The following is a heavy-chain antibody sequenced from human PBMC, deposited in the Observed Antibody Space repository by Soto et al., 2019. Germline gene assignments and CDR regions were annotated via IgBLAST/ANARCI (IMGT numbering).Heavy chain of an antibody. CDR2: IYYTGNT. CDR1: GGSIGSSSYY. D-gene: IGHD1-26*01. CDR3: TRRETTSGFGLDV. V-gene: IGHV4-39*01. Sequence: HLQLQESGPGLVKPSETLSLTCTVSGGSIGSSSYYWGWVRQPPGKGLEWIGHIYYTGNTYYNPSLKSRVTISVDTSKNQFSLKLSSVTAADTAVYYCTRRETTSGFGLDVWGQGTTVTVSS. J-gene: IGHJ6*02.